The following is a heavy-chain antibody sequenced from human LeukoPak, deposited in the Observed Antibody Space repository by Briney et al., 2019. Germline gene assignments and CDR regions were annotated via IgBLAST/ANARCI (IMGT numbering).Heavy chain of an antibody. CDR1: GFTFSSYW. D-gene: IGHD3-10*01. CDR2: INSDGSST. J-gene: IGHJ4*02. V-gene: IGHV3-74*01. CDR3: ARDRRFGEFDY. Sequence: GGSLRLSCAASGFTFSSYWMHWVRQAPGKGLVWVSRINSDGSSTSYADSVKGRFTISRDNAKNTLYLQMNSLRAEDAAVYYCARDRRFGEFDYWGQGTLVTVSS.